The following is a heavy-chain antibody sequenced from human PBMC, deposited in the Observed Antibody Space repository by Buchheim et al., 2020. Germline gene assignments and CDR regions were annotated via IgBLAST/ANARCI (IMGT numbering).Heavy chain of an antibody. D-gene: IGHD3-10*01. CDR1: GFTFSSYA. V-gene: IGHV3-30-3*01. Sequence: QVQLVESGGGVVQPGRSLRLSCAASGFTFSSYAMHWVRQAPGKGLEWVAVTSYDGSNKYYADSVKGRFTISRDNSKNTLYLQMNSLRVEDTAIYYCAREILLWFGGRVYYFDYWGQGTL. J-gene: IGHJ4*02. CDR3: AREILLWFGGRVYYFDY. CDR2: TSYDGSNK.